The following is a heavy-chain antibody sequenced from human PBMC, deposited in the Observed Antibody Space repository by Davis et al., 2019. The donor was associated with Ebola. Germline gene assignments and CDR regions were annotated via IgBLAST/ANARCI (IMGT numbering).Heavy chain of an antibody. Sequence: GGSLRLSCVASGFSFEDYAMHWVRQVPGKGLEWVSGISWKSDRMDYADSVKGRFTISRDNAKNSLYVQMNSLTEEDTALYYCVKDKMGDFASGLFDFWGQGVLVAVSS. D-gene: IGHD2-21*02. CDR2: ISWKSDRM. V-gene: IGHV3-9*01. CDR3: VKDKMGDFASGLFDF. CDR1: GFSFEDYA. J-gene: IGHJ4*02.